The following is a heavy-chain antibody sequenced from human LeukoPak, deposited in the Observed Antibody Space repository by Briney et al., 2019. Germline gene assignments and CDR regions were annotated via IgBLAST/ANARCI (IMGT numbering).Heavy chain of an antibody. J-gene: IGHJ4*02. CDR2: ISYDGRNK. D-gene: IGHD5-18*01. Sequence: GGSLRLSCAAYGLTLSSYAMPSVRQAPGRGLEWVADISYDGRNKYYADSVKGRITISRDNSKNTLYLQMNSLRAEDTAVYYCARRYSYGYVDYWGQGTLVTVSS. CDR1: GLTLSSYA. CDR3: ARRYSYGYVDY. V-gene: IGHV3-30*04.